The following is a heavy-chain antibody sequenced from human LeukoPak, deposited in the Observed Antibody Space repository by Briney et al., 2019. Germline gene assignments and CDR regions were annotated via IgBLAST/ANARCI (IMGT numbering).Heavy chain of an antibody. CDR2: ITLSSTTI. D-gene: IGHD2-15*01. Sequence: QTGGSLRLSCAASGFTFSDYNMNWVRQAPGKGLEWVSYITLSSTTIYYADSVKGRFTISRDNAKNSLFLQMNSLRAEDTAVYYCARGSREDIVVVVAAVNWFDPWGQGTLVTVSS. CDR1: GFTFSDYN. V-gene: IGHV3-48*01. CDR3: ARGSREDIVVVVAAVNWFDP. J-gene: IGHJ5*02.